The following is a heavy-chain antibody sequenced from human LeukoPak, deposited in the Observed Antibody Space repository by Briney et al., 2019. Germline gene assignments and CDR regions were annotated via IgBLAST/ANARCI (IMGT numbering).Heavy chain of an antibody. V-gene: IGHV3-21*01. CDR2: IYSTSSFI. CDR1: GFTFSSYA. CDR3: ARHFCDH. D-gene: IGHD2/OR15-2a*01. J-gene: IGHJ5*02. Sequence: PGGSLRLSCAASGFTFSSYAMIWVRQAPGKGLEWVSSIYSTSSFIYYAASLNGLFTVSRDNAKNSLYLQMNSLRAEDTAIYYCARHFCDHWGQGTLVTVSS.